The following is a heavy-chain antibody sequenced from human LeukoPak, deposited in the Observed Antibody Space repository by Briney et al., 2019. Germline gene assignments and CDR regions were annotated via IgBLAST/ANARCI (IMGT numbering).Heavy chain of an antibody. Sequence: ASVKVSCKASGYTFICYYMHWVRQAPGQGLEWMGWINPNSGGTNYAQKFQGRVTMTRDTSISTAYMQLSRLRSDDTAVYFCARDPEAAAGASYFQHWGQGTLVTVFS. V-gene: IGHV1-2*02. D-gene: IGHD6-13*01. CDR3: ARDPEAAAGASYFQH. CDR1: GYTFICYY. CDR2: INPNSGGT. J-gene: IGHJ1*01.